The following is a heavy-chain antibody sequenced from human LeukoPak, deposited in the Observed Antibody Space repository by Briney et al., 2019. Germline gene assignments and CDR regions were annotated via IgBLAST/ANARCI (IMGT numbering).Heavy chain of an antibody. V-gene: IGHV3-23*01. CDR1: GFTFSSYA. D-gene: IGHD4-11*01. Sequence: GGSLRLSCAASGFTFSSYAMSLVRDGPGEGLGRVSAVSGSGGSTYYADSVKGRFTISRDNSKNTLYLQMNSLRAEDTAVYYCAKYSNPHIYYYYYMDVWGKGTTVTVSS. CDR3: AKYSNPHIYYYYYMDV. CDR2: VSGSGGST. J-gene: IGHJ6*03.